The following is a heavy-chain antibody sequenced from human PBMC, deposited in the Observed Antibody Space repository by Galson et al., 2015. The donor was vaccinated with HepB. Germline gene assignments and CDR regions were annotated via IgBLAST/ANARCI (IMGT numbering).Heavy chain of an antibody. J-gene: IGHJ3*02. CDR1: GFTFSSYA. CDR2: ISGSGGST. D-gene: IGHD3-22*01. V-gene: IGHV3-23*01. Sequence: SLRLSCAASGFTFSSYAMSWVRQAPGKGLEWVSAISGSGGSTYYADSVKGRFTISRDNSKNTLYLQMNSLRAEDTAVYYCAKDVNYYDSSGYSVPAFDIWGQGTMVTVSS. CDR3: AKDVNYYDSSGYSVPAFDI.